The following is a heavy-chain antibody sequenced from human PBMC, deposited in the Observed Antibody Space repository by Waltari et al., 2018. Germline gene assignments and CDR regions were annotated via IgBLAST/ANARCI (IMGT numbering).Heavy chain of an antibody. CDR2: ISMDGKKI. Sequence: VQLLESGGGVVQPGGSLRLCCAASGFIFSIHGTHWVRQIPGKGLGWVAGISMDGKKIFDEDSLRSRFTISRDNSNNIVFLQMTSLRPEDSGVYYCAKDGDYSLTEYDAFDVWGQGTVVTVSP. CDR3: AKDGDYSLTEYDAFDV. D-gene: IGHD4-17*01. J-gene: IGHJ3*01. CDR1: GFIFSIHG. V-gene: IGHV3-30*02.